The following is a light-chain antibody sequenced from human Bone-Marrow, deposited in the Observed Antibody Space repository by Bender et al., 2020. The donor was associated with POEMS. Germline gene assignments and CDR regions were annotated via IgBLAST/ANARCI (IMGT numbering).Light chain of an antibody. V-gene: IGLV2-8*01. CDR2: EVT. CDR1: SSDVGGYDY. J-gene: IGLJ1*01. Sequence: QSALAQPPSASGYPGQSVTISCTGGSSDVGGYDYVSWYQQHPGKAPKLIIYEVTNRPSGVPDRFSGSKSGNTASLTVSGLQGEDEADYYCSSYAGSHDFVFGTGTKVTVL. CDR3: SSYAGSHDFV.